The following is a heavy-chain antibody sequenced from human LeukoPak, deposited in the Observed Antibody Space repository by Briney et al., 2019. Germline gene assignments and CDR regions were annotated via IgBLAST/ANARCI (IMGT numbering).Heavy chain of an antibody. Sequence: GASVKVSCKASGYTFTSYYMHWVRQAPGQGLEWMGIINPSGGSTSYAQKFQGRVTMTRDTSTSTVYMELSSLRSEDTAVYYCAXXIRRITMVRGVIGYWGQGTLVTVSS. J-gene: IGHJ4*02. CDR3: AXXIRRITMVRGVIGY. D-gene: IGHD3-10*01. V-gene: IGHV1-46*01. CDR1: GYTFTSYY. CDR2: INPSGGST.